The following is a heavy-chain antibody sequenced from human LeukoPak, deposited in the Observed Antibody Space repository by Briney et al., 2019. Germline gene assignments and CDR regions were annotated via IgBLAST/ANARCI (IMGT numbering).Heavy chain of an antibody. J-gene: IGHJ6*02. CDR1: GFTFSSYR. CDR2: ISSSSSYI. D-gene: IGHD3-10*01. Sequence: GGSLRLACAASGFTFSSYRMNWVRQAPGKGMEWVSSISSSSSYIYYADSVKDRFTISRDNAKNSLYLQMNSLRAEDTAVYYCARDMLAGFGELSNYYYGMDVWGQGTTVTVSS. V-gene: IGHV3-21*01. CDR3: ARDMLAGFGELSNYYYGMDV.